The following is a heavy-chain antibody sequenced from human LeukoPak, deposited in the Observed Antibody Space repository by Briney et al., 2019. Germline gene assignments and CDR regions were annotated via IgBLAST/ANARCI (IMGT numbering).Heavy chain of an antibody. CDR3: ARDGTQRYYDFWSGYSGYYYGMDV. D-gene: IGHD3-3*01. V-gene: IGHV3-11*01. J-gene: IGHJ6*02. CDR1: GFTFSDYY. Sequence: GGSLRLSCAASGFTFSDYYMSWIRQAPGKGLEWVSYISSSGSTIYYAGSVKGRFTISRDNAKNSLYLQMNSLRAEDTAVYYCARDGTQRYYDFWSGYSGYYYGMDVWGQGTTVTVSS. CDR2: ISSSGSTI.